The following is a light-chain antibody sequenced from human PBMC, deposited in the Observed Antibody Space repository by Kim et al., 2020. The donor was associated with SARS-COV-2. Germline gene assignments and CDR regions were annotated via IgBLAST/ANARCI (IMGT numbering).Light chain of an antibody. V-gene: IGLV2-8*01. Sequence: QSVLTQPPSASGSPGQSVTISCTGTRSDVGGYNYVSWYQQHPGKVPKLMIYEVTKRPSGVPDRFSGSKSGNTASLTVSGLQAEDEADYYCSSYAGSNNLVFGGGTQLTVL. J-gene: IGLJ2*01. CDR2: EVT. CDR3: SSYAGSNNLV. CDR1: RSDVGGYNY.